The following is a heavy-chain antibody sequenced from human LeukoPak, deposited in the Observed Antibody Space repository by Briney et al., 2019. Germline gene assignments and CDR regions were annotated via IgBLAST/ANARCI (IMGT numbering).Heavy chain of an antibody. V-gene: IGHV4-31*03. CDR2: IYYSGST. D-gene: IGHD2-2*01. CDR3: AILMYPGGAY. CDR1: GGSITSDSHF. Sequence: SETLSLTCTVSGGSITSDSHFWGWIRQHPGKGLEWIGYIYYSGSTYYNPSLKSRVTISVDTSKNQFSLKLSSVTAADTAVYYCAILMYPGGAYWGQGTLVTVSS. J-gene: IGHJ4*02.